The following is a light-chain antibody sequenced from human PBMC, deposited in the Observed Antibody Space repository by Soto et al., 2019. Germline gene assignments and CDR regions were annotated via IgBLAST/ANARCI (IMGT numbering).Light chain of an antibody. CDR1: QSVSSSY. Sequence: EIVLTQSPGTLSLSPGERATLSCRASQSVSSSYLAWYQQKPGQAPRLLIYGASSRATGIPDRFSGSGSGTDFTLTISRLEPEDFAVYYCQQYGSSLEYTFGQGTKLETK. CDR3: QQYGSSLEYT. CDR2: GAS. J-gene: IGKJ2*01. V-gene: IGKV3-20*01.